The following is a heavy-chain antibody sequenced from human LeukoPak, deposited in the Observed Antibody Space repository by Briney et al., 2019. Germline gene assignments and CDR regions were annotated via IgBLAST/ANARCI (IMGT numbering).Heavy chain of an antibody. D-gene: IGHD6-6*01. CDR3: TRHFWTKSSSSNSYYYYYMDV. CDR1: GFTFSGSA. Sequence: GGSLRLSCAASGFTFSGSAMHWVRQASGKGLEWVGRIRSKANSYATAYAASVKGRFTISRDDSKSTAYLQMNSLKTEDTAVYYCTRHFWTKSSSSNSYYYYYMDVWGKGTTVTVSS. J-gene: IGHJ6*03. CDR2: IRSKANSYAT. V-gene: IGHV3-73*01.